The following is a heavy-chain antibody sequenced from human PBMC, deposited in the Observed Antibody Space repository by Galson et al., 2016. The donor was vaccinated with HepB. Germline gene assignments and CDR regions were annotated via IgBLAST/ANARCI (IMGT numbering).Heavy chain of an antibody. CDR3: VRGKAHIVGSSGFAY. D-gene: IGHD1-26*01. CDR2: VFYTGNT. V-gene: IGHV4-61*01. CDR1: GGSVTSGKYY. J-gene: IGHJ4*02. Sequence: SETLSLTCTVSGGSVTSGKYYWSWIRQPPGKGLEWIGHVFYTGNTDYSPSLKSRVTISLDTSTNQFSLKLRSVTAADTAIYYCVRGKAHIVGSSGFAYWGQGSLVIVSS.